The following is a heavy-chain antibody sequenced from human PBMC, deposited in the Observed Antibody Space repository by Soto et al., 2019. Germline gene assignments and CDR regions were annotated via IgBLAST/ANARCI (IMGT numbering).Heavy chain of an antibody. J-gene: IGHJ4*02. V-gene: IGHV3-23*01. CDR1: GCSFSSYS. CDR3: AKSLGYSSSWYGY. Sequence: VGSLRRSGVGSGCSFSSYSINRVLQAPGKGLEWFSAISGSVVSTYEADPVKGRSTISRDNSKNTLYLQMNSLRAEETAVYYCAKSLGYSSSWYGYWGQGILVTVSS. D-gene: IGHD6-13*01. CDR2: ISGSVVST.